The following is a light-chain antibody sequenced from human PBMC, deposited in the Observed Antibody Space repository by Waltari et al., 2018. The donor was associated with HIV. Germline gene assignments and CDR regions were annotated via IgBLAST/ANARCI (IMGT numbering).Light chain of an antibody. J-gene: IGKJ5*01. Sequence: DIQMTQSPSSVSASVGDRVNITCRGTQDISTWLAWYQQKPGKAPKSLISAASSLPSGVPSRFSGSGSGTDFTLPISSRQPEDYATYFCQQAKSFPITFGQGTRLEIK. CDR3: QQAKSFPIT. CDR2: AAS. V-gene: IGKV1D-12*01. CDR1: QDISTW.